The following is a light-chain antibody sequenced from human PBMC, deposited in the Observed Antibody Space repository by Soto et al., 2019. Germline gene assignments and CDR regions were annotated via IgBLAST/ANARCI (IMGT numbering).Light chain of an antibody. Sequence: QSALTQPASVSGSPGQSITISCTGTSSDVGGYNYVSWYQQHPGKAPKLMIYDVTNRPSGVSNRFSGSKSGNTASLTISGLQAEDEADYYCSSSTISTSFYFGAGTKVTVL. J-gene: IGLJ1*01. V-gene: IGLV2-14*01. CDR3: SSSTISTSFY. CDR2: DVT. CDR1: SSDVGGYNY.